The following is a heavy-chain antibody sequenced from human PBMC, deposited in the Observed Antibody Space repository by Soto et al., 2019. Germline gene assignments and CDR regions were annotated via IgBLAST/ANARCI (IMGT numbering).Heavy chain of an antibody. CDR2: IYTSGST. CDR3: ARDRSFTIFGIGLVGMDV. J-gene: IGHJ6*02. CDR1: GGSISSYY. V-gene: IGHV4-4*07. D-gene: IGHD3-3*01. Sequence: ETLSLTCTVSGGSISSYYWSWIRQPAGKGLEWIGRIYTSGSTNYNPSLKSRVTMSVDTSKNQFSLKLSSVTAADTAVYYCARDRSFTIFGIGLVGMDVWGQGTTVTVSS.